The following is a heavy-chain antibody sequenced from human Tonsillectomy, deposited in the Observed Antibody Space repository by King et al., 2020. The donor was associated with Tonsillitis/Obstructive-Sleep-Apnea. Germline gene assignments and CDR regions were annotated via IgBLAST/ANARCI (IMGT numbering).Heavy chain of an antibody. CDR1: GGSFSGYY. CDR3: ARATTVTTSREFDY. J-gene: IGHJ4*02. Sequence: VQLQQWGAGLLKPSETLSLTCAFYGGSFSGYYCSWIRQPPGKGREWIGEFNPSGHPNYHPTLKHRVTISVDTSKNQFSLKLGSVTAADTSVYYCARATTVTTSREFDYWGQGTLVTVSS. V-gene: IGHV4-34*01. D-gene: IGHD4-17*01. CDR2: FNPSGHP.